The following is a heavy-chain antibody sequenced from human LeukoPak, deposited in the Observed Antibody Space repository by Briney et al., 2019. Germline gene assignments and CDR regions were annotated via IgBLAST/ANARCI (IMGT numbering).Heavy chain of an antibody. CDR3: ATGYWSAYSWDS. D-gene: IGHD3/OR15-3a*01. CDR2: ISSSSSTI. Sequence: GGSLRLSCAASGFTFSSYSMNWVRQAPGKGLEWVSYISSSSSTIYYADSVKGRFTISRDNAKNSLYLQLNSLRVEDAAVYYCATGYWSAYSWDSWGQGTLVTVSS. J-gene: IGHJ4*02. CDR1: GFTFSSYS. V-gene: IGHV3-48*01.